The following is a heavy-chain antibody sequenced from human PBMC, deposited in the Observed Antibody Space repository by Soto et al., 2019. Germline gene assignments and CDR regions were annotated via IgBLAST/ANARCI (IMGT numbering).Heavy chain of an antibody. CDR3: ARENLYGSVAY. D-gene: IGHD3-10*01. Sequence: ASVQVSCKASGYTFTGYYMHWVRQAPGQGLEWMGWINPNSGGTNYAQKFQGRVTMIRAPSISTAYMELSRLRSDDTAVYYCARENLYGSVAYWGQGTLVTVSS. CDR1: GYTFTGYY. CDR2: INPNSGGT. V-gene: IGHV1-2*02. J-gene: IGHJ4*02.